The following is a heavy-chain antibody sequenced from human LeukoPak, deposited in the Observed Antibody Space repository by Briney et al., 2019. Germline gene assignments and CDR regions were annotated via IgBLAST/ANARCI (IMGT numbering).Heavy chain of an antibody. V-gene: IGHV1-46*01. Sequence: ASVKVSCKASGYTFTSNYMHWVRQAPGQGLEWMGVIAPSSGTTSYAQRFQGRVTMTRDTSTSTLYMELSSLTSEDTAVYYCARASGSSAVPFDYWGQGTLVTVSS. CDR3: ARASGSSAVPFDY. J-gene: IGHJ4*02. CDR1: GYTFTSNY. CDR2: IAPSSGTT. D-gene: IGHD3-10*01.